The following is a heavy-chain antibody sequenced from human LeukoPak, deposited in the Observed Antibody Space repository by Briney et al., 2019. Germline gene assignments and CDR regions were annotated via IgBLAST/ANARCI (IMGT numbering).Heavy chain of an antibody. D-gene: IGHD6-13*01. CDR3: ARNSSRVDY. V-gene: IGHV1-18*01. CDR1: GYTFTTSA. J-gene: IGHJ4*02. Sequence: ASVKVSCKASGYTFTTSAIIWVRQAPGQGREWMGWISVYNGNRKYTQKLQGRVTMTTDTSTSTAYMELRSLRSDDTAVYYCARNSSRVDYWGQGSLVTVSS. CDR2: ISVYNGNR.